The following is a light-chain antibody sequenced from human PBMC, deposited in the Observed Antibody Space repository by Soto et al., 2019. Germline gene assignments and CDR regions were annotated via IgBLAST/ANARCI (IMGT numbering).Light chain of an antibody. CDR2: WAC. CDR1: QNILYSSNNKNY. J-gene: IGKJ2*01. CDR3: HHYYTAPPFT. Sequence: IVLTQSPDSLAVSLGEPATINCKSSQNILYSSNNKNYLAWFQQRPGQPPKLLIYWACTRESGVPDRFSGSGSGTDFTLTISSLQAEDVAVYYCHHYYTAPPFTFGQGTKLEIK. V-gene: IGKV4-1*01.